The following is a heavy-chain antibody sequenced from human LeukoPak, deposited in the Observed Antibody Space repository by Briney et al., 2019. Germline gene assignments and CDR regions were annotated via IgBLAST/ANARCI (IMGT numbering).Heavy chain of an antibody. V-gene: IGHV3-64D*06. D-gene: IGHD3-9*01. CDR1: GFTFSIHF. CDR3: VKDLTGTWSFDY. Sequence: GGSLRLSCSTSGFTFSIHFMHWVRQAPGKGLEYVSSIGPNGASTLYADFVKGRFTISRDNSKNALYLQLTSLRLEDTALYYCVKDLTGTWSFDYWGQGTLVTVSS. J-gene: IGHJ4*02. CDR2: IGPNGAST.